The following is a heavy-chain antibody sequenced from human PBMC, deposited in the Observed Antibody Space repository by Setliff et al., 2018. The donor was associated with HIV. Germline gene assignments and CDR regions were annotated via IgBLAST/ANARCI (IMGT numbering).Heavy chain of an antibody. D-gene: IGHD2-2*01. V-gene: IGHV1-58*01. Sequence: SVKVSCKASRFTFTSAAVQWVRQARGQRPEWIGWIVVGSGNTKYAQRFQGRVTMTEDTSTDTAYMALSNLRSEDTAVYYCTRRYCTSTSCSSPYDYWGRGTLVTVSS. J-gene: IGHJ4*02. CDR2: IVVGSGNT. CDR1: RFTFTSAA. CDR3: TRRYCTSTSCSSPYDY.